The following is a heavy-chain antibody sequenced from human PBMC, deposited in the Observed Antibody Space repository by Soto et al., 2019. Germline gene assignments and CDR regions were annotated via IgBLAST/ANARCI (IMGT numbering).Heavy chain of an antibody. V-gene: IGHV3-74*01. Sequence: GGSLRLSCAASGFTFSSYWMHWVRQAPGRGLVWVSRISSGGGSTTYADAVKGRFTISRDNAKSTLYLQMNSLRAEDTAVYYCASMTHSGYDPVNYWGQGTLVTVSS. CDR3: ASMTHSGYDPVNY. CDR2: ISSGGGST. CDR1: GFTFSSYW. J-gene: IGHJ4*02. D-gene: IGHD5-12*01.